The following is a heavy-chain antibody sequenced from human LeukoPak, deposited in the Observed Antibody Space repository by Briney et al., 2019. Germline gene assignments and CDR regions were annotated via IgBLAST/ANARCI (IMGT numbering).Heavy chain of an antibody. CDR2: ISSSSSSI. V-gene: IGHV3-48*01. CDR3: ARQNGAGYYYYFDS. CDR1: GFTFSTYS. D-gene: IGHD3-22*01. J-gene: IGHJ4*02. Sequence: GGSLRLSCAASGFTFSTYSMNWVRQAPGKGLEWVSYISSSSSSIFYADSVKGRFTISRDNAKNSLYLQMNSLTAEDTAVYYCARQNGAGYYYYFDSWGQGTLVTVSS.